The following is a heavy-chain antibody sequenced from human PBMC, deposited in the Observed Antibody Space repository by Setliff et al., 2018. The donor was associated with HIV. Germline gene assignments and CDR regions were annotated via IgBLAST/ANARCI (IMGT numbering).Heavy chain of an antibody. V-gene: IGHV3-7*01. CDR2: IKKDGSDI. J-gene: IGHJ4*01. CDR3: TTGPYNGYSD. D-gene: IGHD5-12*01. CDR1: GFSLSNYW. Sequence: PGKSLKISCVGTGFSLSNYWMGWVRQAPGKGLGWVANIKKDGSDIYYVDSVKGRFTISRDNARNSLFLQMNSLRGDDTAVYYCTTGPYNGYSDWGHGTAVTSPQ.